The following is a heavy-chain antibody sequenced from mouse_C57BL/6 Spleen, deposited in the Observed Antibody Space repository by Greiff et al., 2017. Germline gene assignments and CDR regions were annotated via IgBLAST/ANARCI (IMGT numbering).Heavy chain of an antibody. CDR2: IWSGGST. D-gene: IGHD2-4*01. V-gene: IGHV2-2*01. CDR3: ARMDYDSYFDV. J-gene: IGHJ1*03. Sequence: QVQLQQSGPGLVQPSQSLSITCTVSGFSLTSYGVHWVRQSPGKGLEWLGVIWSGGSTDYNAAFISRLSISKDNSKSQVFFKMNSLQADDTAIYYCARMDYDSYFDVWGTGTTVTVSS. CDR1: GFSLTSYG.